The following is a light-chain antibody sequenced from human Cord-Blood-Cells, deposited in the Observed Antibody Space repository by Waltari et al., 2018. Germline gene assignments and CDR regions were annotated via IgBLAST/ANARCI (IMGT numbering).Light chain of an antibody. CDR3: CSYAGSYTYV. J-gene: IGLJ1*01. Sequence: QSALTQPRAVSGSPGQSVTIPRTGTSSDVGGYSYVSWYQQHPGKAPKLMIYDVSKRPSGVPDRFSGSKSGNTASLTISGLQAEDEADYYCCSYAGSYTYVFGTGTKVTVL. V-gene: IGLV2-11*01. CDR1: SSDVGGYSY. CDR2: DVS.